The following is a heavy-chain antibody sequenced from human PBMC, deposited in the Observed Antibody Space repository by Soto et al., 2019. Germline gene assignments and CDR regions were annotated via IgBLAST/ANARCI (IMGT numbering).Heavy chain of an antibody. Sequence: SETLSLTCAVSGGSISSGGFSWGWIRQPPGKGLEWIGYIYHSVSTYYNPSLKSRVTISVDRSKNQFSLKLSSVTAADTAVYYCARVPSPWGQGTLVTVSS. V-gene: IGHV4-30-2*01. J-gene: IGHJ5*02. CDR1: GGSISSGGFS. CDR3: ARVPSP. CDR2: IYHSVST.